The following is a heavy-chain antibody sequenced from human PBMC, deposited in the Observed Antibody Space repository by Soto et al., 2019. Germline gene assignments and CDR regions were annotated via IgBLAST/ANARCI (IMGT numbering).Heavy chain of an antibody. V-gene: IGHV3-48*03. J-gene: IGHJ4*02. CDR1: GFTFSSYE. D-gene: IGHD3-3*02. Sequence: GGSLRLSCAASGFTFSSYEMNWVRQAPGKGLEWVSYISSSGSTIYYADSVKGRFTISRDNAKNSLYLQMNSLRAEDTAVYYCAVPFLEWLHHGTGSPRLDYWGQGTLVTVSS. CDR3: AVPFLEWLHHGTGSPRLDY. CDR2: ISSSGSTI.